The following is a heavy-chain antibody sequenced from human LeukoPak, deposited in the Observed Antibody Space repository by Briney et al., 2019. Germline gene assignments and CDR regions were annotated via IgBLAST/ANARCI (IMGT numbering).Heavy chain of an antibody. CDR2: IWYDGSNK. CDR1: GFTFSSYG. D-gene: IGHD5-18*01. V-gene: IGHV3-33*01. Sequence: GGSLLLSCAASGFTFSSYGMHWVRQAPGKGLEWVAVIWYDGSNKYYADSVKGRFTISRDNSKNTLYLQMNSLRAEDTAVYYCARAPDTAMIDYWGQGTLVTVSS. CDR3: ARAPDTAMIDY. J-gene: IGHJ4*02.